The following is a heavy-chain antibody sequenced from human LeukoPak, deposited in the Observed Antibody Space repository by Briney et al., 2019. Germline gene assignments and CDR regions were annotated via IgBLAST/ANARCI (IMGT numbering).Heavy chain of an antibody. J-gene: IGHJ4*02. CDR2: IRYDGSNK. Sequence: GGSLRLSCAASRFTFSSYGMHWVRQAPGKGLEWVAFIRYDGSNKYYADSVKGRFTISRDNSKNTLYLQMNSLRAEDTAVYYCAKDDCSSSCYLGYWGQGTLATVSS. V-gene: IGHV3-30*02. D-gene: IGHD2-15*01. CDR1: RFTFSSYG. CDR3: AKDDCSSSCYLGY.